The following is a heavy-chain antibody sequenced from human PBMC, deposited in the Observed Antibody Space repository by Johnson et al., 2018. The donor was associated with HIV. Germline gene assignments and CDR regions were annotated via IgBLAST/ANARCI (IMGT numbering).Heavy chain of an antibody. CDR1: GFTFSSYG. V-gene: IGHV3-30*18. Sequence: QVQVVESGGGVVQPGKSLRLSCVASGFTFSSYGMHWVRQAPGRGLEWVAVISYDGSNKYYADSVKGRFTISRDNSKNTLYLQMNSLRAEDTAVYYCAKESGVAPLVTGAFSLWCPGTMVTVSS. CDR3: AKESGVAPLVTGAFSL. J-gene: IGHJ3*01. D-gene: IGHD2-15*01. CDR2: ISYDGSNK.